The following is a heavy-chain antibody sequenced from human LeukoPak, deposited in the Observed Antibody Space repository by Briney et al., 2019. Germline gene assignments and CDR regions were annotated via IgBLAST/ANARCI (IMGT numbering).Heavy chain of an antibody. V-gene: IGHV4-59*01. CDR1: GGSISSYY. CDR3: ARVGGTNYYYYGMDV. J-gene: IGHJ6*02. D-gene: IGHD1-1*01. CDR2: IYYTGST. Sequence: SETLSLTCTVSGGSISSYYWSWIRQPPGKGLEWIGYIYYTGSTSYNPSLKSRVTISMDTSKNQFSLKLSSVTATDSAVYYCARVGGTNYYYYGMDVWGQGTTVTVSS.